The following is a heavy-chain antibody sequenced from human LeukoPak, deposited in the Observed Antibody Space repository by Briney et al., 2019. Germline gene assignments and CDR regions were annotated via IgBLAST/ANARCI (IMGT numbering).Heavy chain of an antibody. V-gene: IGHV3-30*02. D-gene: IGHD3-22*01. CDR3: AKEEGYYYDSGGYYVEYFQH. CDR2: IRYDGSDK. Sequence: GGSLRLSCSASGFTFNTYGMHWVRQAPGKGLEWVAFIRYDGSDKYYADSVKGRFTISRDNSKNTLYLQMNSLRAEDTAVYYCAKEEGYYYDSGGYYVEYFQHWGQGTLVTVSS. CDR1: GFTFNTYG. J-gene: IGHJ1*01.